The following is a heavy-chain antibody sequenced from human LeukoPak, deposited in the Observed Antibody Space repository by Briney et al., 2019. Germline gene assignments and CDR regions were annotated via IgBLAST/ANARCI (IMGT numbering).Heavy chain of an antibody. V-gene: IGHV3-74*01. CDR3: AKGTEYSSSWYNY. D-gene: IGHD6-13*01. CDR1: GFTFSSYW. J-gene: IGHJ4*02. CDR2: INSDGSST. Sequence: GGSLRLSCAASGFTFSSYWMHWVRQAPGKGLVWVSRINSDGSSTSYADSVKGRFTISRDNAKNTLYLQMNSLRAEDTAVYYCAKGTEYSSSWYNYWGQGTLATVSS.